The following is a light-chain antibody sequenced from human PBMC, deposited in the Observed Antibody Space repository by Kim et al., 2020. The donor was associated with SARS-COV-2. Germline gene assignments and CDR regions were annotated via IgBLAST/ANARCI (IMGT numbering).Light chain of an antibody. CDR2: AAS. V-gene: IGKV1-8*01. J-gene: IGKJ2*01. CDR1: QGISSY. Sequence: AIRMTQSPSSFSASTGDRVTITCRASQGISSYLAWYQQKPGKALKLLIYAASTLQSGVPSRFSGSGSGTDFTLTISCLQSEDFATYYCQQYYSYPYTFGQGTKLEI. CDR3: QQYYSYPYT.